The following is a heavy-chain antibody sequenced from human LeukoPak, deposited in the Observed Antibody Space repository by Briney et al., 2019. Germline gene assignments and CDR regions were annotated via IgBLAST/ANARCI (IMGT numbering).Heavy chain of an antibody. J-gene: IGHJ4*02. CDR1: GFTFSDYY. V-gene: IGHV3-11*01. D-gene: IGHD5-12*01. CDR2: ISTTT. Sequence: PGGSLRLSCAASGFTFSDYYMSWIRQAPGKGLEWISYISTTTYYADPVKGRFTISRDNAKNSLYLQMNSLRAEDTAVYYCARGSGYDKGFDYWGQGTLVTVSS. CDR3: ARGSGYDKGFDY.